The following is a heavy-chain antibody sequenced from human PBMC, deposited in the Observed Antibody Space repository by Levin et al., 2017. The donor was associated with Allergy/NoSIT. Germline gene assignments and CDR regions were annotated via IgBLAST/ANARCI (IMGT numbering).Heavy chain of an antibody. J-gene: IGHJ4*02. CDR2: IYYSGST. CDR1: GGSVSSSTYY. V-gene: IGHV4-61*01. CDR3: ARVGRTSSSRYYFDY. Sequence: SQTLSLTCTVSGGSVSSSTYYWSWIRQPPGKELEWIGYIYYSGSTNYNPSLKSRVTISVDTSKNQFSLKLSSVTAADTALYYCARVGRTSSSRYYFDYWGQGTLVTVSS. D-gene: IGHD6-13*01.